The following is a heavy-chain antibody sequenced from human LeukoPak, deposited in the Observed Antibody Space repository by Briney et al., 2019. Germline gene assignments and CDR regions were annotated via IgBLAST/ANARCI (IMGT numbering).Heavy chain of an antibody. CDR2: IKSDGSVT. Sequence: HSGGSLRLSCAASGFTFSSYYMHWVRQAPGKGLVWVSRIKSDGSVTGYVDSVKGRFAISRDNAKNTLYLQMNSLRAEDTAVYYCARDWIDRGTFDPWGQGTLVTVSS. J-gene: IGHJ5*02. V-gene: IGHV3-74*01. CDR3: ARDWIDRGTFDP. CDR1: GFTFSSYY. D-gene: IGHD2-2*03.